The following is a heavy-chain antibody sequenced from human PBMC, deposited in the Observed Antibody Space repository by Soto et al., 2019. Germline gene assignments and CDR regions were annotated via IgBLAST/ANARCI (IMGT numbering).Heavy chain of an antibody. J-gene: IGHJ6*01. Sequence: SATLSLTCAVYGGSFSGYYWSWIRQPPGKGLEWIGEINHSGSTNYNPSLKSRVKISVDTSKNQFSLKLSSVTAADTAVYYCSLGVSAYYDFWSGYSPYYYYYFMDVWGQRTTVTVSS. V-gene: IGHV4-34*01. CDR1: GGSFSGYY. CDR3: SLGVSAYYDFWSGYSPYYYYYFMDV. D-gene: IGHD3-3*01. CDR2: INHSGST.